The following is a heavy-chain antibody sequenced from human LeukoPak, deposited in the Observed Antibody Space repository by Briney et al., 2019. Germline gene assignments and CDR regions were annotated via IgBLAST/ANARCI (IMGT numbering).Heavy chain of an antibody. V-gene: IGHV1-2*06. D-gene: IGHD3-22*01. CDR2: INPNSGGT. Sequence: ASVKVSCKASGYTFTGYYMHWVRQAPGQGLEWMGRINPNSGGTNYAQKFQGRVTMTEDTSTDTAYMELSSLRSEDTAVYYCATDTMYYYDSSGYYYRDYWGQGTLVTVSS. J-gene: IGHJ4*02. CDR1: GYTFTGYY. CDR3: ATDTMYYYDSSGYYYRDY.